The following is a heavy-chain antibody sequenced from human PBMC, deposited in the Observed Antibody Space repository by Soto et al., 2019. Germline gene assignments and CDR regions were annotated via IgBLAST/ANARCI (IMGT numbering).Heavy chain of an antibody. CDR3: VREDIVVVPYYYYYGMDV. Sequence: AAVKVSCKASGYTFTSYAMHWVRQAPGQRLEWMGWINAGNGNTKYSQKFQGRVTITRDTSASTAYMELSSLRSEDTAVYYCVREDIVVVPYYYYYGMDVWGQGTTVTVSS. D-gene: IGHD2-2*01. CDR2: INAGNGNT. V-gene: IGHV1-3*01. J-gene: IGHJ6*02. CDR1: GYTFTSYA.